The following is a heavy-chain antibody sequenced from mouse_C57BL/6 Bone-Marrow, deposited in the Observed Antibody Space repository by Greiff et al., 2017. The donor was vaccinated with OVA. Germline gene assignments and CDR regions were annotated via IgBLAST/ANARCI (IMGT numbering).Heavy chain of an antibody. CDR1: GFTFTDYY. Sequence: EVKLMESGGGLVQPGGSLSLSCAASGFTFTDYYMSWVRQPPGKALEWLGFLRNKANGYTTEYSASVKGRFTISRDKSQSILYLQMNALRAEDSATYYCAPQYYGTPFADWGQGTLVTVSA. J-gene: IGHJ3*01. CDR3: APQYYGTPFAD. D-gene: IGHD1-1*01. V-gene: IGHV7-3*01. CDR2: LRNKANGYTT.